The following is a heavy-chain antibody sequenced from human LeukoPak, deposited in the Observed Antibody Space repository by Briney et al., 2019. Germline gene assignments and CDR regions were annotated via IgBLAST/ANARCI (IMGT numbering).Heavy chain of an antibody. V-gene: IGHV3-7*01. CDR1: GFTFSTYW. CDR3: AREPPTNRDSSNYGS. J-gene: IGHJ4*02. CDR2: IKQDGSEK. Sequence: GGSLRLSCAASGFTFSTYWMSWVRQAPGKGLEWVAHIKQDGSEKYYVDSVKGRFTISRDNAKNSLYLQMNSLRAEDTAVYYCAREPPTNRDSSNYGSWGQGTLVTVSS. D-gene: IGHD4-11*01.